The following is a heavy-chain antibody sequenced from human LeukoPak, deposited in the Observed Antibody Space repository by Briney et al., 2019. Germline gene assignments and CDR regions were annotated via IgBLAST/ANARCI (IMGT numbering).Heavy chain of an antibody. J-gene: IGHJ4*02. V-gene: IGHV4-34*01. CDR2: INHSGST. CDR3: AREGVSGSYSN. D-gene: IGHD1-26*01. Sequence: SETLSLTCTVSGGSIDDSYWSWIRQPPGKGLEWIGEINHSGSTNYNPSLKSRVTISVDTSKNQFSLKLSSVTAADTAVYYCAREGVSGSYSNWGQGTLVTVSS. CDR1: GGSIDDSY.